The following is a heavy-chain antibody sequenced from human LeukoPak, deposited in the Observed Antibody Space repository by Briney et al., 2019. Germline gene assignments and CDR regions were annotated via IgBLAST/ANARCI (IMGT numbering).Heavy chain of an antibody. CDR3: AKEPHSSGWYWRWSD. Sequence: PGGSLRLSCAASGFTFSDHYMEWVRQAPGKGLEWIGHTGNKANSYTTEYAASVKGRFSISRDNSKNTLYLQMNSLRAEDTAVYYCAKEPHSSGWYWRWSDWGQGTLVTVSS. J-gene: IGHJ4*02. V-gene: IGHV3-72*01. D-gene: IGHD6-19*01. CDR2: TGNKANSYTT. CDR1: GFTFSDHY.